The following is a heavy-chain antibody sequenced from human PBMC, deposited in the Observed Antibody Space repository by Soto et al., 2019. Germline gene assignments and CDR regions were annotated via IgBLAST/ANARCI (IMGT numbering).Heavy chain of an antibody. CDR2: ISYDGNNK. CDR1: GFTFSTYA. CDR3: ARPVEPFYYYGMDV. Sequence: PGGSLILCCAASGFTFSTYAMEWVRQAPGKGLDWVALISYDGNNKYYADSVRGRFTISRDNSKNTLYLQMNTLRPEDTALYFCARPVEPFYYYGMDVWGQGTPVTVSS. V-gene: IGHV3-30-3*01. J-gene: IGHJ6*02.